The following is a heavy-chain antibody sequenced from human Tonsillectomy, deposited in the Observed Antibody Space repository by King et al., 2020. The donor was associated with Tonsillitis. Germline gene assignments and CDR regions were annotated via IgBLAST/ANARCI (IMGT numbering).Heavy chain of an antibody. Sequence: QLVQSGAEVKTPGSSVRVSCKTSGGIFSNFIINWVRQAPGQGLEWIGRITPITDEAEYAPQFQGRVTITADTSTTTAYMELNSLRFDDTAVYYCARRDDGGWGQGTQVIVSS. CDR2: ITPITDEA. V-gene: IGHV1-69*02. D-gene: IGHD4-23*01. CDR1: GGIFSNFI. CDR3: ARRDDGG. J-gene: IGHJ4*02.